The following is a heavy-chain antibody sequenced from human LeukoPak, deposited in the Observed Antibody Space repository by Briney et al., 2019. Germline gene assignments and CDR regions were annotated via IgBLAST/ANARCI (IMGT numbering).Heavy chain of an antibody. D-gene: IGHD3-22*01. V-gene: IGHV4-59*01. CDR3: ARFSTTYYYDSYAFDI. J-gene: IGHJ3*02. CDR2: YSGST. Sequence: YSGSTNYNPSLKSRVTISVDTSKNQFSLKLSSVTAADTAVYYCARFSTTYYYDSYAFDIWGQGTMVTVSS.